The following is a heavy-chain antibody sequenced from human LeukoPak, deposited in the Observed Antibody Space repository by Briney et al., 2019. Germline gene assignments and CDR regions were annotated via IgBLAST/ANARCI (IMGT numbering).Heavy chain of an antibody. CDR1: GFTFSSYA. D-gene: IGHD6-13*01. J-gene: IGHJ5*02. V-gene: IGHV3-30*01. CDR3: AREEGKSGSSWYLPPPS. CDR2: ISYDGSNK. Sequence: GGSLRLSCAASGFTFSSYAMHWVRQAPGKGLEWVAVISYDGSNKYYADSVKGRFTISRDNSKNTLYLQMNSLRAEDTAVYYCAREEGKSGSSWYLPPPSWGQGTLVTVSS.